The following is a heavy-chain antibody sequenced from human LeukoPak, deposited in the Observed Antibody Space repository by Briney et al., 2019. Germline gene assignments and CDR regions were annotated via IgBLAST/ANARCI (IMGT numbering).Heavy chain of an antibody. CDR1: GGSFSGYY. D-gene: IGHD6-6*01. CDR2: INHSGST. V-gene: IGHV4-34*01. J-gene: IGHJ4*02. CDR3: ARGRDSSSGKKHFDY. Sequence: SETLSLTCAVYGGSFSGYYWSWIRQPPGKGLEWIGEINHSGSTNYNPSLKSRVTISVDTSKNQLSLKLSSVTAADTAVYYCARGRDSSSGKKHFDYWGQGTLVTVSS.